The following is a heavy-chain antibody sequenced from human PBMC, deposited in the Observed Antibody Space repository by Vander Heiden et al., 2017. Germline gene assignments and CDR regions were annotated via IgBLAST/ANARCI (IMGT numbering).Heavy chain of an antibody. CDR3: AKQMGLSGLDV. D-gene: IGHD2-8*01. J-gene: IGHJ6*02. CDR1: GSMFRPHA. Sequence: EVLLLESGGGLVQPGESLRLSCAASGSMFRPHAMSWFRQAPGKGLQWISGLSGSGDSTYYAESVRGRFTISRDNSKSTVYLHMNSLRGEDTAVYYCAKQMGLSGLDVWGQGTTVTVSS. CDR2: LSGSGDST. V-gene: IGHV3-23*01.